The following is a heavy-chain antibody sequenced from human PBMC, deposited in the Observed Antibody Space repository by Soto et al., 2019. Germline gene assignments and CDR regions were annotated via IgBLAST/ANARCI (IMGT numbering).Heavy chain of an antibody. CDR3: AKGALWFGNRRLSNWFDP. J-gene: IGHJ5*02. D-gene: IGHD3-10*01. Sequence: QVHLVESGGGVVQPGRSLKLSCAASAFTFNNFAMHWVRQAPGKGLEWVTVISSHGNDKYYADSVKGRFTISRDNSKNTLYLQMNSLRAEDTAVYYCAKGALWFGNRRLSNWFDPWCQGTLVTVSS. CDR2: ISSHGNDK. V-gene: IGHV3-30*18. CDR1: AFTFNNFA.